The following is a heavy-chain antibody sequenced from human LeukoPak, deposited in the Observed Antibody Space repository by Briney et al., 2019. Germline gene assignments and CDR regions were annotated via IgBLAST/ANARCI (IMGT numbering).Heavy chain of an antibody. V-gene: IGHV4-4*08. D-gene: IGHD5-18*01. CDR1: GGSISSYY. J-gene: IGHJ4*02. CDR3: AREDTAMVTFDY. CDR2: IYTSGST. Sequence: SETLSLTCTVSGGSISSYYWSWIRQPPGKGLEWIGRIYTSGSTNYNPSHKSRVTISVDTSKNQFSLKLSSVTAADTAVYYCAREDTAMVTFDYWGQGTLVTVSS.